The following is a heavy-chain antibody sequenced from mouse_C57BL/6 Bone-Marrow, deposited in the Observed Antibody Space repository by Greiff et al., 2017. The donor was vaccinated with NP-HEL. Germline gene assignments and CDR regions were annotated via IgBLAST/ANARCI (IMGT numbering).Heavy chain of an antibody. D-gene: IGHD1-1*01. Sequence: VQLQQSGAELVRPGASVKLSCKASGYTFTDYYINWVKQRPGQGLERIARIYPGSGNTYYNEKFKGKATLTAEKSSSTAYMQLSSLTSEDSAVYFCARLYYYGSSPYYYAMDYWGQGTSVTVSS. CDR2: IYPGSGNT. J-gene: IGHJ4*01. CDR1: GYTFTDYY. CDR3: ARLYYYGSSPYYYAMDY. V-gene: IGHV1-76*01.